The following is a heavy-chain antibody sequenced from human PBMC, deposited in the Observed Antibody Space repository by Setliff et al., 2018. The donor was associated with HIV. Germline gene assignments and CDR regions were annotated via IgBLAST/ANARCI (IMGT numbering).Heavy chain of an antibody. CDR2: IYTSGGT. CDR3: ARGDYYDITGYEVLDS. CDR1: GGSISSGSSY. V-gene: IGHV4-61*02. D-gene: IGHD3-22*01. J-gene: IGHJ4*02. Sequence: SETLSLTCTVSGGSISSGSSYWSWIRQPAGKGLGWIGRIYTSGGTNYTPSLKIRVTISVDTAKNQFSLKLSSVAAADTAVYYCARGDYYDITGYEVLDSWGRGTLVTVSS.